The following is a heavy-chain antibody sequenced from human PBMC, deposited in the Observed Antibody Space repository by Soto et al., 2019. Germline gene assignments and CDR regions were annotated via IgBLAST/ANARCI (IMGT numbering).Heavy chain of an antibody. J-gene: IGHJ4*02. CDR2: IKSKTDGGTT. CDR1: GFTFSSYS. CDR3: SHGYYQYFNS. D-gene: IGHD5-18*01. V-gene: IGHV3-15*07. Sequence: PGGSLRLSCAASGFTFSSYSMNWVRQAPGKGPEWVGRIKSKTDGGTTDYAAPVKGRFTISRDDSQNTLYLQMNSLKTEDTAVYYCSHGYYQYFNSWGQGTLVNVS.